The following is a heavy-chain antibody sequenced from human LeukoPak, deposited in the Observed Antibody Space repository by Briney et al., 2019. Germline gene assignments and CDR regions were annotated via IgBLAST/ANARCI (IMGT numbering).Heavy chain of an antibody. CDR1: GYTFTGYY. J-gene: IGHJ6*03. D-gene: IGHD2-21*02. CDR3: ARVAQLGDPLGYYYYYIDV. V-gene: IGHV1-2*02. Sequence: GASVKVSCKASGYTFTGYYMHWVRQAPGQGLEWMGWINPNSGGTNYAQKLQGRVTMTTDTSTSTAYMELRSLRSDETAVYYCARVAQLGDPLGYYYYYIDVWGKGTTVTISS. CDR2: INPNSGGT.